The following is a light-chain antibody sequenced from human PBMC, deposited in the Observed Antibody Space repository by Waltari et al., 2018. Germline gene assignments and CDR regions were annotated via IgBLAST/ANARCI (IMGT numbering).Light chain of an antibody. CDR3: QNYYSYPWT. V-gene: IGKV1-5*03. Sequence: DIQMTQSPSTLSASVGDTVTITCRASQSISSWLAWYQQKPGKAPKLLIYKATNLDTGVPSRITGSGSGTEFTLTIRSLQLDDFATYYCQNYYSYPWTFGQGTKVEIK. CDR1: QSISSW. CDR2: KAT. J-gene: IGKJ1*01.